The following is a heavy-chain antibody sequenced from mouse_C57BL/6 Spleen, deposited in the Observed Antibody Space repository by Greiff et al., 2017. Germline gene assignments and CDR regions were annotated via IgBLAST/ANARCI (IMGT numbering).Heavy chain of an antibody. D-gene: IGHD2-3*01. CDR3: ARYGGYEGYYDWYFDV. Sequence: EVQLQESGGGLVQPGGSLSLSCAASGFTFTDYYMSWVRQPPGKALEWLGFIRNKANGYTTEYSASVKGRFTISRDNSQSSLYLQMNALRAEDSATYYCARYGGYEGYYDWYFDVWGTGTTVTVSS. J-gene: IGHJ1*03. CDR2: IRNKANGYTT. V-gene: IGHV7-3*01. CDR1: GFTFTDYY.